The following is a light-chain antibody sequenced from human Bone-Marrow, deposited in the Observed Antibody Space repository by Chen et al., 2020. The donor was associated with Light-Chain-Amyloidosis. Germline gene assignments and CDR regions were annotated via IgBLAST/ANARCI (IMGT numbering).Light chain of an antibody. V-gene: IGLV3-25*03. CDR1: DLPTKF. J-gene: IGLJ2*01. Sequence: YELTQPPSVPVPPGQTARITCSGDDLPTKFAYWYQQKPGQAPVLVIHRDTERPSGISERFSGSSSGTTATLTISGVQAEDEADYHCQSADSSGTYEVIFGGGTKLTVL. CDR2: RDT. CDR3: QSADSSGTYEVI.